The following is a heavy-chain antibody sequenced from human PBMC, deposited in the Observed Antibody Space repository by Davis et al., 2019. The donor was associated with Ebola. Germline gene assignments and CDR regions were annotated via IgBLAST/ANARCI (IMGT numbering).Heavy chain of an antibody. V-gene: IGHV4-34*01. J-gene: IGHJ6*02. CDR3: ARFGYYRGYYGMDV. CDR2: INHSGST. Sequence: SETLSPTCAVYGGSFSGYYWSWIRQPPGKGLEWIGEINHSGSTNYNPSLKSRVTISVDTSKNQFSLKLSSVTAADTAVYYCARFGYYRGYYGMDVWGQGTTVTVSS. CDR1: GGSFSGYY. D-gene: IGHD3-3*01.